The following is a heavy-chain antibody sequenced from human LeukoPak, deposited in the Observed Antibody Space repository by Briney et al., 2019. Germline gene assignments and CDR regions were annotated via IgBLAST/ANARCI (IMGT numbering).Heavy chain of an antibody. CDR3: ARVGITMVRGVGSNWFDP. CDR2: IHPSGSN. V-gene: IGHV4-4*02. Sequence: PSGTLSLTCTVSGGPIGSSNWGSWVRHPPGNLLEWMGEIHPSGSNNYNPSLKSRVNISVDKSKNQFSLKLSSVTAAEKAVYYCARVGITMVRGVGSNWFDPWGQGTLVSVSS. J-gene: IGHJ5*02. CDR1: GGPIGSSNW. D-gene: IGHD3-10*01.